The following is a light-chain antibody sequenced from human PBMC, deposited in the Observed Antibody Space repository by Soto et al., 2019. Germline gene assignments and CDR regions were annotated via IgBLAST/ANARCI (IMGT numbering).Light chain of an antibody. J-gene: IGKJ4*01. CDR2: AAS. CDR3: QQLNSYPHT. CDR1: QGINIY. Sequence: IQLTQSPSSLSASVGDRVTITCRASQGINIYLAWYQQKPGKAPNLLIFAASTLQSGVPSRFSGSGSGTDFTLTISSLQPEDVATYYCQQLNSYPHTFGGGTKVEIE. V-gene: IGKV1-9*01.